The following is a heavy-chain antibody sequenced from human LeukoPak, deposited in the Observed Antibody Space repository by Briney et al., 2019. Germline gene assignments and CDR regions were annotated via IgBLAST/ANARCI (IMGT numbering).Heavy chain of an antibody. D-gene: IGHD6-13*01. V-gene: IGHV3-7*01. CDR1: GFNFRSDW. Sequence: PGGSLRLSCAASGFNFRSDWMNWVRQAPGKGLEWVANIKNDGAVKNYVDSVKGRFTISRDNAKNSLYLQMNSLRAEDTAVYYCAKDSYSKGDFWGQGVLVTVSS. CDR3: AKDSYSKGDF. CDR2: IKNDGAVK. J-gene: IGHJ4*02.